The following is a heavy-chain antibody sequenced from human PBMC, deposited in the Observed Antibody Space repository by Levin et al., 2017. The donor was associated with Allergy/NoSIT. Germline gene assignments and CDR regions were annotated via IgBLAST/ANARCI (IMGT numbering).Heavy chain of an antibody. CDR2: INPNSGGT. CDR1: GYTFIGYY. J-gene: IGHJ6*02. V-gene: IGHV1-2*02. Sequence: ASVKVSCKASGYTFIGYYIQWVRQAPGQGLEWMGWINPNSGGTNYAQKFQGRVTMTRDTSIRTVYMELSRLRSDDTAVYYCARASVAGTSFYYYGMDVWGQGTTVTVSS. CDR3: ARASVAGTSFYYYGMDV. D-gene: IGHD6-19*01.